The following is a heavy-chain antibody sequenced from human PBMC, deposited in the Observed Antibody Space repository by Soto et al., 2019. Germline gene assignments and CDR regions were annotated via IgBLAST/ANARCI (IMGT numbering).Heavy chain of an antibody. CDR1: GFTFSNYW. CDR2: INSDGSGT. D-gene: IGHD3-22*01. V-gene: IGHV3-74*01. CDR3: ARDRVYYDSSGYYQDYGMDF. Sequence: EVQLVESGGGLVQPGGSLRLSCAASGFTFSNYWMHWVRQAPGRGLVWVSRINSDGSGTSYADSVKGRLTISRDNAKNMVYLQMNSLRVEDTAVYYCARDRVYYDSSGYYQDYGMDFWGQGPTVTVSS. J-gene: IGHJ6*02.